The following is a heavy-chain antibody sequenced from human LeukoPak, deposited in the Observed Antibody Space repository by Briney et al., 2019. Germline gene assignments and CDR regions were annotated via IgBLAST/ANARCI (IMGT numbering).Heavy chain of an antibody. CDR3: ARGTFGSGSYYTFYYYYGMDV. Sequence: PSETLSLTCTVSGGSINSYYWSWIRQPPGKGLEWIGYIYYSGSTNYNPSLKSRVTISVDTSKNQFSLKLSSVTAADTAVYYCARGTFGSGSYYTFYYYYGMDVWGKGTTVTVSS. D-gene: IGHD3-10*01. V-gene: IGHV4-59*01. CDR2: IYYSGST. J-gene: IGHJ6*04. CDR1: GGSINSYY.